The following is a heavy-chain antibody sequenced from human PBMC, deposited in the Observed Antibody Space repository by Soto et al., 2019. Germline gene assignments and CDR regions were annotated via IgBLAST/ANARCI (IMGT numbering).Heavy chain of an antibody. CDR1: GGSISSGGYY. Sequence: SETLSLTCTVSGGSISSGGYYWSWIRQHPGKGLEWIGYIYYSGSTYYNPSLKSRVTISVDTSKNQFSLKLSSVTAADTAVYYCARGVRGSGRYLAFDIWGQGTMVTVSS. D-gene: IGHD3-10*01. V-gene: IGHV4-31*02. CDR3: ARGVRGSGRYLAFDI. J-gene: IGHJ3*02. CDR2: IYYSGST.